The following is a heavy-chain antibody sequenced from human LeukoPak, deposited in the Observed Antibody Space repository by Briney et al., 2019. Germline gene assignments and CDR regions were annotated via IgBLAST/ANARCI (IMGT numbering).Heavy chain of an antibody. V-gene: IGHV3-30*18. Sequence: GGSLRLSCAASGFTFSSYVMHWVRQAPGKGLEGVAVISYDGSNKYYADSVKGRFTISRDNSKNTLYLQMNSLRAEDTAVYYCAKATFPWGMDVWGQGTTVTVSS. CDR2: ISYDGSNK. CDR1: GFTFSSYV. CDR3: AKATFPWGMDV. J-gene: IGHJ6*02. D-gene: IGHD2-21*01.